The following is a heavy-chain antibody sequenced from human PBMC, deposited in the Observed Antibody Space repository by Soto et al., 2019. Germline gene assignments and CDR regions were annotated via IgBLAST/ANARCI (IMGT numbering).Heavy chain of an antibody. CDR3: ARESSYCSGGSCFGY. CDR1: GGSISSYY. J-gene: IGHJ4*02. CDR2: IYYSGST. V-gene: IGHV4-59*01. Sequence: QVQLQESGPGLVKPSETLSLTCTVSGGSISSYYWSWIRQPPGKGLEWIGFIYYSGSTNYNPSLNHRLTISLDTSSNQSSQKLSSGTAGDTAVYYCARESSYCSGGSCFGYWGQGTLVTVSS. D-gene: IGHD2-15*01.